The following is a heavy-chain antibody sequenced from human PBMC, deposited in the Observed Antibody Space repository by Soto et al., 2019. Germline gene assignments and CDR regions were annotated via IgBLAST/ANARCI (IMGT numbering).Heavy chain of an antibody. CDR2: IIPIFGTA. V-gene: IGHV1-69*01. J-gene: IGHJ4*02. CDR1: GGTFSSYA. Sequence: QVQLVQSGAEVKKPGSSVKVSCKASGGTFSSYAISWVRQAPGQGLEWMGGIIPIFGTANYAQKFQGRVTITADESTSTAYMELSSLRSEDTAVYYCARDYYGSGSYYPNTQSRGYWGQGTLVTVSS. CDR3: ARDYYGSGSYYPNTQSRGY. D-gene: IGHD3-10*01.